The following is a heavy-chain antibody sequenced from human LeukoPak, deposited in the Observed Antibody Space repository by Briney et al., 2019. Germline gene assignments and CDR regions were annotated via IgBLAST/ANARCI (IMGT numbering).Heavy chain of an antibody. D-gene: IGHD3-22*01. Sequence: SETLSLTCTVSGGSISSYYWSWIRQPPGKGLEWIGYIYYSGSTNYNPSLKSRVTISVDTSKNQFSLKLSSVTAADTAVYYCARGARDYYYDSSGYYYWGQGTLVTVSS. CDR1: GGSISSYY. J-gene: IGHJ4*02. V-gene: IGHV4-59*01. CDR2: IYYSGST. CDR3: ARGARDYYYDSSGYYY.